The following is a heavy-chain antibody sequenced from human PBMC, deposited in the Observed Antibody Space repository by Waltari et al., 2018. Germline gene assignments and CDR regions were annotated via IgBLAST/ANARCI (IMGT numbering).Heavy chain of an antibody. CDR3: ARGEVSYSSGWYFDY. D-gene: IGHD6-19*01. Sequence: QVQLQESGPGLVKPSETLSLTCTVSGGSISSYYWSWIRQPPGKGLEWIGYIYYVGSTTSNPSLKSRVTISVDTSKNQFSLKLSSVTAADTAVYYCARGEVSYSSGWYFDYWGQGTLVTVSS. V-gene: IGHV4-59*01. J-gene: IGHJ4*02. CDR2: IYYVGST. CDR1: GGSISSYY.